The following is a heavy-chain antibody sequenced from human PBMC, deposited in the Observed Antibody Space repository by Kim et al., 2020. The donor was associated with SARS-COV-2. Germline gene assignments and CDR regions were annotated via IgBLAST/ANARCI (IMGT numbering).Heavy chain of an antibody. CDR3: ARVTVTTFNSGS. Sequence: ASVKVSCKASGYTFTSYGISWVRQAPGQGLEWMGWISAYNGNTNYAQKLQGRATMTTDTSTSTAYMELRSLRSDDTAVYYCARVTVTTFNSGSWGQGTLVTVSX. CDR1: GYTFTSYG. V-gene: IGHV1-18*01. D-gene: IGHD4-17*01. J-gene: IGHJ5*02. CDR2: ISAYNGNT.